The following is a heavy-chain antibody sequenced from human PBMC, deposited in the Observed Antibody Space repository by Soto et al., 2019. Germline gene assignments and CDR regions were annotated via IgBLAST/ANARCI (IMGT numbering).Heavy chain of an antibody. J-gene: IGHJ4*02. V-gene: IGHV6-1*01. CDR2: TYYRSKWYN. D-gene: IGHD3-3*01. Sequence: QSQTLSLTCAISGDSVSSNSAAWNWIRQSPSRGLEWLGRTYYRSKWYNDYAVSVKSRITINPDTSKNQFSLQLNSVTPEDTAVYYCARGTTIFGVVKNFDYWGQGTLVTVSS. CDR3: ARGTTIFGVVKNFDY. CDR1: GDSVSSNSAA.